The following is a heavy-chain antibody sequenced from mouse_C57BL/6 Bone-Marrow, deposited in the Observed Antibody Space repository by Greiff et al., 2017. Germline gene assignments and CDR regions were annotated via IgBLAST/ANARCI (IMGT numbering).Heavy chain of an antibody. CDR1: GYTFTSYW. CDR3: ARVRLRRGWFAY. D-gene: IGHD2-4*01. CDR2: IYPGSGST. J-gene: IGHJ3*01. V-gene: IGHV1-55*01. Sequence: QVQLQQPGAELVKPGASVKMSCKASGYTFTSYWITWVKQRPGPGLEWIGDIYPGSGSTKYNEKFKSKATLTVDTSSSTAYMQLSSLTSEASAVYYCARVRLRRGWFAYWGQGTLVTVSA.